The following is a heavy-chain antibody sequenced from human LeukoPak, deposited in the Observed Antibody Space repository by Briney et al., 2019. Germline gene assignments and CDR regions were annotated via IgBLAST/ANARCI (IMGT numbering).Heavy chain of an antibody. J-gene: IGHJ1*01. D-gene: IGHD3-22*01. CDR1: GGSFSGYY. CDR3: ARESRMYYYDSRSAEYFQH. Sequence: SETLSLTCAVYGGSFSGYYWSLIRQPPGKGLEWIGEINHSGSTNYNPSLKSRVTISVDTSKNQFSLKLSSVTAADTAVYYCARESRMYYYDSRSAEYFQHWGQGTLVTVSS. CDR2: INHSGST. V-gene: IGHV4-34*01.